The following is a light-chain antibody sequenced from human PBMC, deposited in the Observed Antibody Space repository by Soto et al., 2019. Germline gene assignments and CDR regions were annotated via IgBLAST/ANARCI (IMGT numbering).Light chain of an antibody. Sequence: QSVLTQPPSASGTPGQRVTISCSGSSSNIGSNIVNWYQQLPGTAPKLLIYSNNQRPSGVPDRFSGSKSGTSASLAISGLQSEDEADYYCAAWDDSLNGLWVFGGGTKLTVL. V-gene: IGLV1-44*01. CDR3: AAWDDSLNGLWV. CDR2: SNN. CDR1: SSNIGSNI. J-gene: IGLJ3*02.